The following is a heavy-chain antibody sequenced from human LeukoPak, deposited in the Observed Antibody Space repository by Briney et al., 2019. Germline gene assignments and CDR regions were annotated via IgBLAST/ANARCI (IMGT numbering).Heavy chain of an antibody. V-gene: IGHV5-51*01. CDR3: ASTGFSSRRFDY. Sequence: PGESLKISCQVSGNSFQSYWIGWVRQMPGKGLEFMGLVFIRDSDTRYSPSFHGQVTISVDKSISTAYLQWSSLKASDSAMYYCASTGFSSRRFDYWGQGTPVIVST. CDR2: VFIRDSDT. J-gene: IGHJ4*02. CDR1: GNSFQSYW. D-gene: IGHD6-13*01.